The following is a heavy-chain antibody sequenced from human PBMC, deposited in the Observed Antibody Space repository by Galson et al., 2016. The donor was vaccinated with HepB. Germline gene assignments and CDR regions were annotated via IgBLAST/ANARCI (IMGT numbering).Heavy chain of an antibody. CDR1: GFTFSSYA. CDR2: ITGSGGTT. CDR3: ANQKMLSQMYYFGMDV. J-gene: IGHJ6*02. Sequence: SLRLSCAASGFTFSSYAMIWVRQAPGKGLEWASAITGSGGTTSYADSVKGRFTISRDNSKNTLYLQMNSLRAEDTAIYYCANQKMLSQMYYFGMDVWGQGTTVTVSS. D-gene: IGHD2-8*01. V-gene: IGHV3-23*01.